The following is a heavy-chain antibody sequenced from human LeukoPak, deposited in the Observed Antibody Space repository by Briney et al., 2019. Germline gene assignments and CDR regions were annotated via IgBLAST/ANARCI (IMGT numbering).Heavy chain of an antibody. CDR3: ARVAGPIDY. J-gene: IGHJ4*02. CDR2: MNPNSGNT. Sequence: ASVKVSCKASGYTFTTYDINWVRQATGQGLEWMGWMNPNSGNTGYAHKFQGRVTMTRNTAISTAYKELSSLRSDDTAVYFCARVAGPIDYWGQGTLVTVSS. CDR1: GYTFTTYD. D-gene: IGHD2-15*01. V-gene: IGHV1-8*01.